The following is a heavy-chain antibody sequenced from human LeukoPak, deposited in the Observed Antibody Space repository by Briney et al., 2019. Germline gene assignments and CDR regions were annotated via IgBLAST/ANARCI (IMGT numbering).Heavy chain of an antibody. V-gene: IGHV3-23*01. CDR3: AKDQHDYAEADYFQP. J-gene: IGHJ1*01. D-gene: IGHD4-17*01. CDR2: ISGSGGTT. CDR1: GFTFSHFA. Sequence: AGSLRLSCAASGFTFSHFAMNWVRQAPGKGLNWGSSISGSGGTTYYADSVRGRFTISRDNSKNTLYLQMNSLRAEDTALYYCAKDQHDYAEADYFQPWGQGTLVTVSS.